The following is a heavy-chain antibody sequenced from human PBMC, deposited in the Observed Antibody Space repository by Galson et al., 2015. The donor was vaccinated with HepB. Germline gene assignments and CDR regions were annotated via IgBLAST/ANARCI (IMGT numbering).Heavy chain of an antibody. Sequence: SVKVSCKASGGTFSSYAISWVRQAPGQGLEWMGGIIPIFGTANYAQKFQGGVTITADESTSTAYMELSSLRSEGTAVYYCARDQVPVSSGWQYNWFDPWGQGTLVTVSS. D-gene: IGHD6-19*01. CDR1: GGTFSSYA. CDR3: ARDQVPVSSGWQYNWFDP. V-gene: IGHV1-69*13. CDR2: IIPIFGTA. J-gene: IGHJ5*02.